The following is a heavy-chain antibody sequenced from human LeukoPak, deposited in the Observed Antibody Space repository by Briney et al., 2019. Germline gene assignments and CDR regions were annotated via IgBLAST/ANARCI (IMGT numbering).Heavy chain of an antibody. CDR1: GFTVSSNY. CDR3: ARARITIFGVVIGQGMDV. Sequence: GGSLRLSCAASGFTVSSNYMSWVRQAPGKGLEWVSVIYSGDSTYYADSVKGRFTISRDNSKNTLYLQMNSLRAEDTAVYYCARARITIFGVVIGQGMDVWGQGTTVTVSS. D-gene: IGHD3-3*01. V-gene: IGHV3-53*01. J-gene: IGHJ6*02. CDR2: IYSGDST.